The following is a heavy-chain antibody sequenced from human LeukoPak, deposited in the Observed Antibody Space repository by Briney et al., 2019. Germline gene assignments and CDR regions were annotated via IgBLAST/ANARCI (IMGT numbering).Heavy chain of an antibody. CDR1: GFTFSSYW. D-gene: IGHD5-12*01. V-gene: IGHV3-7*03. CDR3: ATDHPSGSTMRGMDV. CDR2: IKQDGSEK. Sequence: GGSLRLSCAASGFTFSSYWMSWVRQAPGKGLEWVANIKQDGSEKYYVDSVKGRFTISRDNAKNSLYLQMSSLRSEDTAVYYCATDHPSGSTMRGMDVWGKGTTVTVSS. J-gene: IGHJ6*04.